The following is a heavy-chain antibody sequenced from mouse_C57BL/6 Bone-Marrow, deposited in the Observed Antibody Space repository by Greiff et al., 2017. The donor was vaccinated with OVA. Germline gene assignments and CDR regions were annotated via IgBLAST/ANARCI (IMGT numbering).Heavy chain of an antibody. J-gene: IGHJ3*01. Sequence: EVQLQQSGPELVKPGASVKISCKASGYTFTDYYMNWVKQSHGKSLEWIGDINPNNGGTSYNQKFKGKATLTVDTSSSTAYMELRSLTSEDSAVYYCAKGAYYSNYAWFAYWGQGTLVTVSA. CDR1: GYTFTDYY. CDR3: AKGAYYSNYAWFAY. D-gene: IGHD2-5*01. CDR2: INPNNGGT. V-gene: IGHV1-26*01.